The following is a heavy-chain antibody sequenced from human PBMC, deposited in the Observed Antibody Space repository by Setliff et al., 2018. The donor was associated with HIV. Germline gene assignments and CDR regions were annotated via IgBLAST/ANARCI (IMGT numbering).Heavy chain of an antibody. J-gene: IGHJ4*02. V-gene: IGHV4-38-2*02. D-gene: IGHD1-1*01. CDR2: IDHSGST. CDR1: NFSISSTYY. Sequence: PSETLSLTCVVSNFSISSTYYWGWIRQSPGKGLEWIGEIDHSGSTDDNPSLKSRVTISVDTSKNQFSLKLSSVTAADTAVYYCARESELRRIDSWGQGTLVTVSS. CDR3: ARESELRRIDS.